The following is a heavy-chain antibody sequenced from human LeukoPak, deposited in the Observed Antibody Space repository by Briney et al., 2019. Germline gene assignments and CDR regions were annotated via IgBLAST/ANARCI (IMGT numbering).Heavy chain of an antibody. V-gene: IGHV3-30*18. CDR2: ISYDGNAK. D-gene: IGHD6-13*01. J-gene: IGHJ4*02. Sequence: PGRSLSLSCAASGFTLSSDGMHCVRQAPGKGLEGVAVISYDGNAKHYADSVKGRFTISRDNSKNTLYLQMNSLRSEDTAVYYCAKEKVFTSTSWTTIEYWGQGTLVTVSS. CDR3: AKEKVFTSTSWTTIEY. CDR1: GFTLSSDG.